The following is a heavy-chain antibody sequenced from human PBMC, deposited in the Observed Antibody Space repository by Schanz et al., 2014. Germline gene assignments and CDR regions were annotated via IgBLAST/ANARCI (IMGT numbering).Heavy chain of an antibody. CDR2: ISRDGTTS. CDR3: ARENLNWEAFDI. D-gene: IGHD7-27*01. Sequence: VQLVESGGGLVKPGESLRLSCAASGFIFNDYYMNWIRQAPGKGLEWLSYISRDGTTSYYADSVKGRFTISRDNAKNSLYLEMTSLRGEDTAVYYCARENLNWEAFDIWGQGPMVTVSS. V-gene: IGHV3-11*01. J-gene: IGHJ3*02. CDR1: GFIFNDYY.